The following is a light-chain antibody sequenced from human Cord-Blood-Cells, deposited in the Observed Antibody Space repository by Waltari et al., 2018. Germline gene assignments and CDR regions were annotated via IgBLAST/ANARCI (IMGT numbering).Light chain of an antibody. CDR1: SSDVGVYNY. CDR3: SSYTSSSTLV. J-gene: IGLJ1*01. V-gene: IGLV2-14*03. Sequence: QSALTQPASVSGSPGQSITPSCTGTSSDVGVYNYVPWYQQHPGKAPKLIIYDVSNRPSGVSNRFSGSKSGNTASLTISGLQAEDEADYYCSSYTSSSTLVFGTGTKVTVL. CDR2: DVS.